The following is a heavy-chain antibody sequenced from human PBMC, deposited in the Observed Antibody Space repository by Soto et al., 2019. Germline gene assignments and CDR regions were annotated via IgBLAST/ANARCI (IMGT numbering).Heavy chain of an antibody. CDR2: ISYDGSNK. J-gene: IGHJ6*02. D-gene: IGHD6-13*01. CDR3: ARDFSSSWYVIGVRYGMDV. CDR1: GFTFSSYA. Sequence: GSLRLSCAASGFTFSSYAMHWVRQAPGKGLEWVAVISYDGSNKYYADSVKGRFTISRDNSKNTLYLQMNSLRAEDTAVYYCARDFSSSWYVIGVRYGMDVWGQGTTVTVSS. V-gene: IGHV3-30-3*01.